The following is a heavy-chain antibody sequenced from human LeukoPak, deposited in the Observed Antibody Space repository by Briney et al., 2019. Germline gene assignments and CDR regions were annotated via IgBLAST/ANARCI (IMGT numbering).Heavy chain of an antibody. CDR2: IYYSGST. CDR1: GGSISSGGYY. J-gene: IGHJ3*01. V-gene: IGHV4-31*03. Sequence: SETLSLTCTVSGGSISSGGYYWSWIRQHPGKGLEWIGYIYYSGSTYYNPSLKSRVTISVDTSKNQFSLKLSSVTAADTAVYYCARGGYCSGGSCYGMLWGQGTMVTVSS. CDR3: ARGGYCSGGSCYGML. D-gene: IGHD2-15*01.